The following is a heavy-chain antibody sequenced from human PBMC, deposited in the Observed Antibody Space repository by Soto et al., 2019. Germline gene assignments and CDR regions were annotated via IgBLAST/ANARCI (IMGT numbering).Heavy chain of an antibody. Sequence: QVQLVQSGAEVKKPGSSVKVSCKASGGTFSSYSINWVRQARGQGLEWMGEIIPIFGTANYAQKFQGRVTITADESTSTAYMELGSLRSEDTAVYYCARDGGRHSGGIDYWGQGTLVTVSS. CDR2: IIPIFGTA. V-gene: IGHV1-69*01. J-gene: IGHJ4*02. CDR1: GGTFSSYS. D-gene: IGHD1-26*01. CDR3: ARDGGRHSGGIDY.